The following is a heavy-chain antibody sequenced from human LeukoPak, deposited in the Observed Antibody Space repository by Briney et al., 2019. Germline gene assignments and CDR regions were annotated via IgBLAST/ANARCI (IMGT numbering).Heavy chain of an antibody. CDR2: VYPGDSDT. V-gene: IGHV5-51*01. CDR1: GYSFTSYW. J-gene: IGHJ4*02. CDR3: GRHMNNLQLWLDY. Sequence: GESLKISRKASGYSFTSYWIVWVRQTPGKGLEWMGIVYPGDSDTRYNPSFQGQVTISADKSTATAYLHLSDLRASDTAIYYCGRHMNNLQLWLDYWGQGTVVTVSS. D-gene: IGHD1/OR15-1a*01.